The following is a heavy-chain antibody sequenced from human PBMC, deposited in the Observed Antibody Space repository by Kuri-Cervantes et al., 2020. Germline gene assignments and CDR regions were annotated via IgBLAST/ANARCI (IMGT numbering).Heavy chain of an antibody. CDR2: IIPIFGTA. D-gene: IGHD1-7*01. J-gene: IGHJ6*02. CDR1: GYTFTSYG. Sequence: SVKVSCKASGYTFTSYGISWVRQAPGQGLEWMGGIIPIFGTANYAQKFQGRVTITADEFTSTAYMELSSLRSEDTAVYYCARVGITGTNGMDVWGQGTTVTVSS. CDR3: ARVGITGTNGMDV. V-gene: IGHV1-69*13.